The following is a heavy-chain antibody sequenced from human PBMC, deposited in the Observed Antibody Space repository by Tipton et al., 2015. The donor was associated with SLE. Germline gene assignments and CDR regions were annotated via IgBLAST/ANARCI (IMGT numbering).Heavy chain of an antibody. CDR1: GYSISNGYY. J-gene: IGHJ4*02. D-gene: IGHD2-21*01. V-gene: IGHV3-66*01. CDR3: ARGYIVVVIATHSTIGY. CDR2: IYSDGTT. Sequence: LSLTCAVSGYSISNGYYWSWIRQPPGKGLEWVSVIYSDGTTYDADSVKGRFTISRDNSKNTLYLQMNSLRAEDTAVYYCARGYIVVVIATHSTIGYWGQGTLVTVSS.